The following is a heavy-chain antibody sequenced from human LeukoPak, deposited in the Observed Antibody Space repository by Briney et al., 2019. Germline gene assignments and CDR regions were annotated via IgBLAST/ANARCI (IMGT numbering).Heavy chain of an antibody. D-gene: IGHD5-18*01. J-gene: IGHJ4*02. Sequence: SETLSLTCTVSGGSISDYYWSWIRQPPGKGLEWIGYIYYSGSTNYSPSLRSRVTMSVDTSNNQLSLKVNSATAADTAVYYCARGASGYSYGWGQGTLVTVSS. CDR3: ARGASGYSYG. V-gene: IGHV4-59*01. CDR1: GGSISDYY. CDR2: IYYSGST.